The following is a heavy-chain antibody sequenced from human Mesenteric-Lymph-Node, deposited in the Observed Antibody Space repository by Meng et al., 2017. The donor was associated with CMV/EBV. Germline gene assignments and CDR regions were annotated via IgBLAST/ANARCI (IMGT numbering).Heavy chain of an antibody. V-gene: IGHV4-39*07. CDR2: IDYRGST. Sequence: SETLSLTCFVSGGSINTSSYYWGWIRQSPEKGLEWIGSIDYRGSTYDNPALKSRVTMSIDTSKNQFSLKLRSVTAADTAVYYCARELDVLTGDPYYYYGMDVWGQGTTVTVSS. J-gene: IGHJ6*02. D-gene: IGHD3-9*01. CDR3: ARELDVLTGDPYYYYGMDV. CDR1: GGSINTSSYY.